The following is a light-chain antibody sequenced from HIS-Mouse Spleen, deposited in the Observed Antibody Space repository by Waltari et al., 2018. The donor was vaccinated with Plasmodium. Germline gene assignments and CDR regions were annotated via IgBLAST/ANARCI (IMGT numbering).Light chain of an antibody. J-gene: IGKJ4*01. V-gene: IGKV1-8*01. CDR1: QGISSY. CDR3: QQYYSYLLT. CDR2: AAS. Sequence: AIRMTQSPSSFSASTGDRVTITCRASQGISSYLAWYQQKPGKAPKRLIYAASTLQSWVPSRFSGSGSGTDFTLTISCLQSEDFATYYCQQYYSYLLTFGGGTKVEIK.